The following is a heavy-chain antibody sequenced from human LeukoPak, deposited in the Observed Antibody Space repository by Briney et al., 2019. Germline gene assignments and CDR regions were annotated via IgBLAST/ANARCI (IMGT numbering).Heavy chain of an antibody. CDR2: IKEDGSEK. J-gene: IGHJ5*02. V-gene: IGHV3-7*03. CDR3: ARDPGDRAIDRWFDP. D-gene: IGHD5-18*01. Sequence: GGSLRLSCGASGFTFSSYWMSWVRQAPGKGLEWVANIKEDGSEKYYVDSVKGRFIISRDYAKNSLYLHMNDLRAEDTAVYYCARDPGDRAIDRWFDPWGQGTLVIVPS. CDR1: GFTFSSYW.